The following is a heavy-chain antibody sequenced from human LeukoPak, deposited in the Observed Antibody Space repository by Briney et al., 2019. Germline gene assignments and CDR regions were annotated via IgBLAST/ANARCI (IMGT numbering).Heavy chain of an antibody. CDR2: IYYSGST. J-gene: IGHJ4*02. CDR1: GGSISSSSYY. V-gene: IGHV4-39*07. CDR3: ARGTGGHYGSGSYLGY. Sequence: SETLSLTCTVSGGSISSSSYYWGWIRQPPGKGLEWIGSIYYSGSTYYNPSLKSRVTISVDTSKNQFSLKLSSVTAADTAVYYCARGTGGHYGSGSYLGYWGQGTLVTVSS. D-gene: IGHD3-10*01.